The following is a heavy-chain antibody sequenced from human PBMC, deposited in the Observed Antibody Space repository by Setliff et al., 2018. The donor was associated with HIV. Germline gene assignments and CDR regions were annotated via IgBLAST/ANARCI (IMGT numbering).Heavy chain of an antibody. Sequence: PSETLSLTCTVSGDSIISGDYYWSWIRQSPGKGLEWFGHIHYKGNIDYNASLKSRLAISSDTSKTQFSLNLSSVIAADTAIYFCARFTVVVFGAGEPSWFDPWGQGILVTVSS. V-gene: IGHV4-30-4*08. CDR3: ARFTVVVFGAGEPSWFDP. J-gene: IGHJ5*02. CDR1: GDSIISGDYY. D-gene: IGHD2-21*01. CDR2: IHYKGNI.